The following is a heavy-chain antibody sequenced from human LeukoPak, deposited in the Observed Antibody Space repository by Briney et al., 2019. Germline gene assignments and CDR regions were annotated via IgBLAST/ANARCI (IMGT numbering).Heavy chain of an antibody. J-gene: IGHJ6*01. CDR3: AKAESVLSLEAGMDV. Sequence: GGSLRLSCAASGFTFSSYSMNWVRQAPGKGLEWVSAISGSGGSTYYADSVKGRFTISRDNSKNTLYLQMNSLRAEDTAVYYCAKAESVLSLEAGMDVWGQGTTVTVSS. CDR1: GFTFSSYS. CDR2: ISGSGGST. V-gene: IGHV3-23*01.